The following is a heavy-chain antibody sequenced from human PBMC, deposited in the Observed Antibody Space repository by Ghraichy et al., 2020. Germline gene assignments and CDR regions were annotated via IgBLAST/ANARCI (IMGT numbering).Heavy chain of an antibody. CDR2: IYYSGST. Sequence: SETLSLTCTVSGGSISSYYWSWIRQPPGKGLEWIGYIYYSGSTNYNPSLKSRVTISVDTSKNQFSLKLSSVTAADTAVYYCAGFQGSLGLPTYFDYWGQGTLVTVSS. J-gene: IGHJ4*02. V-gene: IGHV4-59*01. CDR3: AGFQGSLGLPTYFDY. CDR1: GGSISSYY.